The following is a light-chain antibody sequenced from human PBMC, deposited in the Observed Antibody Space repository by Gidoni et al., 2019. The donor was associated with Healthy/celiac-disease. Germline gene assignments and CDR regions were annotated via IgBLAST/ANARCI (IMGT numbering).Light chain of an antibody. J-gene: IGKJ4*01. CDR2: GAS. CDR1: HSVSRS. V-gene: IGKV3-15*01. Sequence: IVMTQSPATLSVSTGERATLSCRASHSVSRSLAWYQQKPGQSTRLLIYGASTRATGSPARFSGSGAGTEFTLTISGLQSEDFAVYYCQQYNDWPPLTFGGGTKVEIK. CDR3: QQYNDWPPLT.